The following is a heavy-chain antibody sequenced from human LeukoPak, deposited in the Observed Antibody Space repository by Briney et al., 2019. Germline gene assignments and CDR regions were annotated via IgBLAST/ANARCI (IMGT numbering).Heavy chain of an antibody. Sequence: PGGSLRLSCAASGFTFSINGMHWVRQAPGKGLEWVAMIRNHGNDEYHADSVKGRFSDSRDNSKNTMYLQMNSLRAQDTAVYYCAKDASWSLDYWGQGTLVTVSP. CDR3: AKDASWSLDY. J-gene: IGHJ4*02. V-gene: IGHV3-30*02. D-gene: IGHD6-13*01. CDR2: IRNHGNDE. CDR1: GFTFSING.